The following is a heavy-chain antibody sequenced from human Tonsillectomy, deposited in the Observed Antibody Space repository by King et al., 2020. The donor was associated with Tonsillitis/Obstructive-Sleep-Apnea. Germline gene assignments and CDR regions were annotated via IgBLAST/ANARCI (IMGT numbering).Heavy chain of an antibody. D-gene: IGHD6-19*01. CDR1: GYTFTSYT. V-gene: IGHV7-4-1*02. Sequence: QLVQSGSELKKPGASVKVSCKASGYTFTSYTMNWVRQAPGQGLEWMGWINTNTGNPTYAQAFTGRFVFSLDTSVSTAYLQISSLKAEDTAVYYCARDWSLRQWLIPILDYWGQGTLVTVSS. CDR3: ARDWSLRQWLIPILDY. CDR2: INTNTGNP. J-gene: IGHJ4*02.